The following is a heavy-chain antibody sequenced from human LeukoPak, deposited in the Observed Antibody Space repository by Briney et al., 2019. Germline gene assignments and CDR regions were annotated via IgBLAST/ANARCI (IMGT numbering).Heavy chain of an antibody. J-gene: IGHJ4*01. CDR2: INWNGDDT. CDR1: GFTFDSYG. V-gene: IGHV3-20*04. CDR3: ARGGELVGSYFDF. D-gene: IGHD3-16*01. Sequence: PGGSLRLSCAASGFTFDSYGMSWVRQAPGKGLEWISGINWNGDDTTYADSVKGRFTISRDNAKNSLHLQINSLRVEDTAFYYCARGGELVGSYFDFWGHGTLVTVSS.